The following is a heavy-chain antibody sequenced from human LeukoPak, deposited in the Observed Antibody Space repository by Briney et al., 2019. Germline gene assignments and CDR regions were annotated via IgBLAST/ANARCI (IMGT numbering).Heavy chain of an antibody. CDR3: ARSHTDIVLMVYAFDI. J-gene: IGHJ3*02. D-gene: IGHD2-8*01. CDR2: INHSGST. CDR1: GGFISSYY. Sequence: PSETLSLTCTVSGGFISSYYWSWIRQPPGKGLEWIGEINHSGSTNYNPSLKSRVTISVDTSKNQFSLKLSSVTAADTAVYYCARSHTDIVLMVYAFDIWGQGTMVTVSS. V-gene: IGHV4-34*01.